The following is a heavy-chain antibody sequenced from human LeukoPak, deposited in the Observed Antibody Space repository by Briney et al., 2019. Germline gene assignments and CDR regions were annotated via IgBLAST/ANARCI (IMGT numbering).Heavy chain of an antibody. CDR3: ARACSSTSCYGTDAFDI. J-gene: IGHJ3*02. CDR2: ISAYNGNT. CDR1: GYTFTSYG. Sequence: ASVKVSCKASGYTFTSYGISWVRQAPGQGLDWMGWISAYNGNTNYAQKLQGRVTMTTDTSTSTAYMELRSLRSDDTAVYYCARACSSTSCYGTDAFDIWGQGTMVTVSS. V-gene: IGHV1-18*01. D-gene: IGHD2-2*01.